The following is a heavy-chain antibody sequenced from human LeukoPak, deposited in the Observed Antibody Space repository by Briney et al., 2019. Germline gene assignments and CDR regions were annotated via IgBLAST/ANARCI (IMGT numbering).Heavy chain of an antibody. Sequence: SQTLSLTCTVSGGSISSYYWSWIRQPPGKGLDWIGYIDYSGYTNYNPSLKSRVTISLDTSTNQFSLKLNSVTAADTAVYYCARDRALGSGKYYFDYWGQGTPVTVSS. CDR3: ARDRALGSGKYYFDY. D-gene: IGHD3-16*01. J-gene: IGHJ4*02. V-gene: IGHV4-59*01. CDR2: IDYSGYT. CDR1: GGSISSYY.